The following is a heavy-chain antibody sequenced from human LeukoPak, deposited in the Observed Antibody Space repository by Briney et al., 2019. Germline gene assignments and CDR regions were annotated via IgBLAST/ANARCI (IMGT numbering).Heavy chain of an antibody. J-gene: IGHJ3*02. V-gene: IGHV4-39*02. Sequence: SETLSLTCTVSGGSISIRGHYWGWIRQPPGKGLEWIGSAFYSGKTYYNPSLKSRLSISVDTSNNQFSLKLTSVTAADTAVYYCARDLFYCSGGNCYPRDAFDIWGQGTMVTVSS. CDR3: ARDLFYCSGGNCYPRDAFDI. CDR2: AFYSGKT. CDR1: GGSISIRGHY. D-gene: IGHD2-15*01.